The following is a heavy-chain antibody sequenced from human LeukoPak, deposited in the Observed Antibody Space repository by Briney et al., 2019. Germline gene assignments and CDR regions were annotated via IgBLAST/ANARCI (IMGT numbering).Heavy chain of an antibody. CDR1: GYTFTSYY. D-gene: IGHD5-18*01. V-gene: IGHV1-46*01. CDR2: INPSGGST. J-gene: IGHJ4*02. Sequence: ASVKVSCKASGYTFTSYYMHWVRQAPRQGLEWMGIINPSGGSTSYAQKFQGRVTMTRDTSTSTVYMELSSLRSEDTAVYYCARILWAVGYSYGYEDYWGQGTLVTVSS. CDR3: ARILWAVGYSYGYEDY.